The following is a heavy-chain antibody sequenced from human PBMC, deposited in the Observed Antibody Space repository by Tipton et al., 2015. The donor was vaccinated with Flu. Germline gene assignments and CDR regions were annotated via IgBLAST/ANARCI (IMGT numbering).Heavy chain of an antibody. CDR3: ARATLAYYYGSGSRRGYFDL. J-gene: IGHJ2*01. CDR2: IYYSGST. V-gene: IGHV4-59*01. CDR1: GGSISSYY. D-gene: IGHD3-10*01. Sequence: TLSLTCTVSGGSISSYYWSWIRQPPGKGLEWIGYIYYSGSTNYNPSLKSRVTISVDTSKNQFSLKLSSVTAADTAVYYCARATLAYYYGSGSRRGYFDLWGRGTLVTVSS.